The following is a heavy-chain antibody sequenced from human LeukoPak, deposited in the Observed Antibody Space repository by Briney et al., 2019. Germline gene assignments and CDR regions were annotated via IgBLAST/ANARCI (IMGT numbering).Heavy chain of an antibody. Sequence: GESRESSCKGSGYSVTSYWIGRVRQIPGKGLEWMGIIYPGDSDTRYSPSFQGQVTISADKSISTAYLQWSSLKASDTAMYYCARHSGTDSPGFDYWGQGTLVTVSS. CDR3: ARHSGTDSPGFDY. V-gene: IGHV5-51*01. J-gene: IGHJ4*02. D-gene: IGHD1-26*01. CDR2: IYPGDSDT. CDR1: GYSVTSYW.